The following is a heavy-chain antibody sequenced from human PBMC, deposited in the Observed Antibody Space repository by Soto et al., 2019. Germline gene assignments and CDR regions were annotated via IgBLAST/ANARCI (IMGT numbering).Heavy chain of an antibody. J-gene: IGHJ5*02. Sequence: QITLKESGPTLVKPTQTLTLTCTFSGFSLTTSGVGVGWIRQPPGKALEWLALINWDDAKRYSPSLKSRLTITKDTSKTQVVLTMTNMDPLDTATYYCAHSLCSGYNSGRRMECFDPWGQGTLVTVSS. CDR2: INWDDAK. CDR1: GFSLTTSGVG. D-gene: IGHD6-19*01. CDR3: AHSLCSGYNSGRRMECFDP. V-gene: IGHV2-5*02.